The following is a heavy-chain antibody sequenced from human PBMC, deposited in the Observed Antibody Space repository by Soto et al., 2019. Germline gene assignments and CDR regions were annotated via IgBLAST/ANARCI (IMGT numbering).Heavy chain of an antibody. J-gene: IGHJ5*02. V-gene: IGHV1-46*03. D-gene: IGHD3-10*01. Sequence: ASVKVSCKASGYTFTSYYMHWVRQAPGQGLEWMGIINPSGGSTSYAQKFQGRVTMTRDTSTSTVYMELSSLRSEDTAVYYCASDRKTELGYDPWGQGTLVTVSS. CDR2: INPSGGST. CDR1: GYTFTSYY. CDR3: ASDRKTELGYDP.